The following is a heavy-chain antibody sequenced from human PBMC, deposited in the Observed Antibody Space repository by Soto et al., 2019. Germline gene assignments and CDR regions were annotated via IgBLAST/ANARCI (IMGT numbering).Heavy chain of an antibody. Sequence: EVQLVESGGGLVQPGRSLRLSCAASGFTFDDYAMHWVRQAPGKGLEWVSGISWNSGSIGYADSVKGRFTISRDNAKNSLYLQMNSLSAEDTALYYCATGALYYYFEYWGQGALVTVSS. CDR1: GFTFDDYA. V-gene: IGHV3-9*01. J-gene: IGHJ4*02. CDR3: ATGALYYYFEY. D-gene: IGHD2-8*01. CDR2: ISWNSGSI.